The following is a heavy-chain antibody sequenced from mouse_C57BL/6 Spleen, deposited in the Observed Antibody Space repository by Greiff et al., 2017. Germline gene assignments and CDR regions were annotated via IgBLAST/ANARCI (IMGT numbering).Heavy chain of an antibody. CDR1: GYTFTSYW. D-gene: IGHD2-13*01. J-gene: IGHJ2*01. CDR3: ARGCGYYSDYVEGYYFDY. V-gene: IGHV1-64*01. Sequence: VQLQQPGAELVKPGASVKLSCKASGYTFTSYWMPWVKQRPGQGLEWIGMIRPNSGSTNYTEKFKSKATLTVDKSSSTAYMQLSSLTSEDSAFYDCARGCGYYSDYVEGYYFDYWGQGTTLTVSS. CDR2: IRPNSGST.